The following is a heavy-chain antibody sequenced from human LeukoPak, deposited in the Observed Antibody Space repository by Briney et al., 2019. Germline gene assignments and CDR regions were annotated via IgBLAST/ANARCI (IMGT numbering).Heavy chain of an antibody. CDR2: IWYDGSNK. CDR1: GFTFSSYA. D-gene: IGHD4-17*01. Sequence: GGSLRLSCAASGFTFSSYAMHWVRQAPGKGLEWVAVIWYDGSNKYYADSVKGRFTISRDNSKNTLYLQMNSLRAEDTAVYYCARDGYGDYEHAIDYWGQGTLVTVSS. CDR3: ARDGYGDYEHAIDY. J-gene: IGHJ4*02. V-gene: IGHV3-33*08.